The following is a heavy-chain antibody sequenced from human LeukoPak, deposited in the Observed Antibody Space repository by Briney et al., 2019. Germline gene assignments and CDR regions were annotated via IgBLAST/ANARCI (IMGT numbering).Heavy chain of an antibody. V-gene: IGHV4-34*01. J-gene: IGHJ6*02. CDR3: ARAAMGYHYYYGMDV. CDR1: GGSFSGYY. CDR2: INHSGST. D-gene: IGHD5-18*01. Sequence: KASESLSLTCAVSGGSFSGYYWSWIRQPPGKGLEWIGEINHSGSTNYNPSLKSRVTISVDTSKNQFSLKLSSVTAADTAVYYCARAAMGYHYYYGMDVWGQGTTVTVSS.